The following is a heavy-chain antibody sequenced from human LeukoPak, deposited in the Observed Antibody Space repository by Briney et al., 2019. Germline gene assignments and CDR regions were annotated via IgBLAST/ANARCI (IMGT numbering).Heavy chain of an antibody. V-gene: IGHV1-69*04. CDR1: GGTFSSYA. D-gene: IGHD4-17*01. CDR2: IILNFGIA. J-gene: IGHJ6*02. CDR3: ARLHSDYGDYWAGSGYYYYGMEV. Sequence: SAVTVSCKASGGTFSSYANSWVRQAPGPGLEWMGMIILNFGIANSAQKFQGKVTITADKSTGTAYMELSSLRSEDTAVYDCARLHSDYGDYWAGSGYYYYGMEVWGQGTTVTVSS.